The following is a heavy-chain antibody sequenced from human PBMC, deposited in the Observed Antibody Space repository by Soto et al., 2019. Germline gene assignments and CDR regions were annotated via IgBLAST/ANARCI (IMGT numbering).Heavy chain of an antibody. J-gene: IGHJ4*02. V-gene: IGHV3-30-3*01. D-gene: IGHD2-15*01. CDR2: ISYDGSNK. CDR1: EFTFSHYS. CDR3: ARDRQRALVVVAANGGFES. Sequence: SLRLSCAASEFTFSHYSMHWVRQAPDLGLEWVAFISYDGSNKYYADSVKGRFTISRDNANNTLFLQMSRLRVEDTGVYYCARDRQRALVVVAANGGFESWGQGPLVTVSS.